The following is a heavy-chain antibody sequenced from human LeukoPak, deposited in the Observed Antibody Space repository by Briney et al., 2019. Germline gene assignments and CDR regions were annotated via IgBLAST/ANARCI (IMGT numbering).Heavy chain of an antibody. D-gene: IGHD3-10*01. CDR1: GGSISSYY. CDR3: ATAGPISGRHNYFDS. CDR2: IYYSGST. Sequence: PSETLSLTCTVSGGSISSYYWNWIRQPPGKGLEWIGYIYYSGSTNYNPSLKSRVTISVDTSKNQFSLKLTSVTAADTAVYYCATAGPISGRHNYFDSWGQGTLVTVSS. V-gene: IGHV4-59*01. J-gene: IGHJ4*02.